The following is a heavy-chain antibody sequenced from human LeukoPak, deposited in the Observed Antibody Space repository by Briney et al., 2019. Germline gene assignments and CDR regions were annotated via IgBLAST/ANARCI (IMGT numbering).Heavy chain of an antibody. CDR3: ARPPEGYCSSTSCPDAFDI. CDR2: ISSSSSYI. J-gene: IGHJ3*02. Sequence: PGGSLRLSCAASGFTFSSYSMNWVRQAPGKGLEWVSSISSSSSYIYYADSVKGRFTISRDNAKNSLYLQMNGLRAEDTAVYYCARPPEGYCSSTSCPDAFDIWGQGTMVTVSS. CDR1: GFTFSSYS. V-gene: IGHV3-21*01. D-gene: IGHD2-2*01.